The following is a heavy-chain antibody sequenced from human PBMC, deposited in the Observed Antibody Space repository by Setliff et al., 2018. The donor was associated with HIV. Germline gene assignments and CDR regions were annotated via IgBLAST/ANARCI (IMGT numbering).Heavy chain of an antibody. Sequence: ASVKVSCKASGYTFTGYYMHWVRQAPGQGLEWMGRIIPNSGATNYAQKFQGRVTMTRDTSISTAYMELSRLRSDDTAVYYCATKVYCTNGVCLDAFDIWGHGTRVTVSS. V-gene: IGHV1-2*06. CDR1: GYTFTGYY. J-gene: IGHJ3*02. CDR2: IIPNSGAT. CDR3: ATKVYCTNGVCLDAFDI. D-gene: IGHD2-8*01.